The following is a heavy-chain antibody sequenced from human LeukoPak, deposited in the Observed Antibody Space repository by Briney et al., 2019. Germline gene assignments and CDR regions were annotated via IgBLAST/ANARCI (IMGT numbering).Heavy chain of an antibody. CDR1: GYSFTSYW. CDR3: ARGGTATRTFDY. CDR2: IYPSDLDT. V-gene: IGHV5-51*01. D-gene: IGHD1-14*01. J-gene: IGHJ4*02. Sequence: PGESLKISCKASGYSFTSYWIVWVRQMPGKGLELMGIIYPSDLDTRYSPSFRGQVTISADRSIGTAYLQWSSLKASDTAMYYCARGGTATRTFDYWGQGTVVTVSS.